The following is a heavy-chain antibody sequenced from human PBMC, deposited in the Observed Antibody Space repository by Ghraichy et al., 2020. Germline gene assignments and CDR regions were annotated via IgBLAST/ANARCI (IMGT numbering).Heavy chain of an antibody. Sequence: SETLSLTCAVSGGSISSSNWWSWVRQPPGKGLEWIGEIYHSGSTNYNPSLKSRVTISVDKSKNQFSLKLSSVTASDTAVYYCASLMGGNYGDLLWYYMDVWGKGTTVTVSS. CDR1: GGSISSSNW. CDR2: IYHSGST. CDR3: ASLMGGNYGDLLWYYMDV. V-gene: IGHV4-4*02. J-gene: IGHJ6*03. D-gene: IGHD4-17*01.